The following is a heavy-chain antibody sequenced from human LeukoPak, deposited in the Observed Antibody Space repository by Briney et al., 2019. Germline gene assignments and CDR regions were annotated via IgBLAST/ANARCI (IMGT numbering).Heavy chain of an antibody. J-gene: IGHJ6*03. CDR1: GFTLGDYA. CDR2: IRSKAYGWTT. V-gene: IGHV3-49*04. Sequence: GGSLRLSCTASGFTLGDYAMSWVRQAPGKGLEWVGFIRSKAYGWTTEYGASVKGRFTISRDDTKSIAYLQMNSLKTEDTAVYYCTREYIAAAGIRYYYYMDVWGKGTTVTISS. D-gene: IGHD6-13*01. CDR3: TREYIAAAGIRYYYYMDV.